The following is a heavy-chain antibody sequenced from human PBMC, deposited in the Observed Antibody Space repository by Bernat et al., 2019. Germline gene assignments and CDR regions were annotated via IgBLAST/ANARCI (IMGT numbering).Heavy chain of an antibody. J-gene: IGHJ4*02. CDR3: AKSLARRFGGFDY. CDR2: ISGTGGTT. V-gene: IGHV3-23*01. CDR1: GFTFSNYA. D-gene: IGHD3-10*01. Sequence: EVQLLESGGGLVQPGGSLRLSCAASGFTFSNYAMSWVRQAPGKGLEWVSAISGTGGTTYYGDSVKGRFTISRDNSKNTLYLQMNSLRAEDTALYYCAKSLARRFGGFDYWGQGTLVTVSS.